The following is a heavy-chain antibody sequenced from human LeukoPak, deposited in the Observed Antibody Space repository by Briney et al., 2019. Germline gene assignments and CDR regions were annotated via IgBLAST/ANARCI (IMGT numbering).Heavy chain of an antibody. CDR1: GGSFSGYY. V-gene: IGHV4-34*01. J-gene: IGHJ5*02. CDR3: ARDVDATSGWFDP. D-gene: IGHD2-15*01. CDR2: INHSRTT. Sequence: PSETLSLTCAVYGGSFSGYYWSWIRQPPGKGLEWIGGINHSRTTNYNPSLKSRVTISVDTSKNQFSLKLSSVTAADTAVYYCARDVDATSGWFDPWGQGTLVTVSS.